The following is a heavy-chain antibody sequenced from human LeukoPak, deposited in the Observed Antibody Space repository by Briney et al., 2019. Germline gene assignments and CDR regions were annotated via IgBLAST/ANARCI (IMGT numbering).Heavy chain of an antibody. J-gene: IGHJ4*02. Sequence: GGSLRLSCAASGFTFSSYSRNWVRQAPGKGLEWVSSISSSSSYIYYADSVKGRFTISRDNAKNSLYLQMNSLRAEDTAVYYCARVLGHAEVRPTDYWGQGTLVTVSS. CDR1: GFTFSSYS. CDR2: ISSSSSYI. CDR3: ARVLGHAEVRPTDY. V-gene: IGHV3-21*01. D-gene: IGHD3-10*01.